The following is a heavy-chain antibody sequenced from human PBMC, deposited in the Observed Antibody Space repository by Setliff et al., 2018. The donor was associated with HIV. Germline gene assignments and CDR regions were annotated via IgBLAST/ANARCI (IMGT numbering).Heavy chain of an antibody. CDR2: INTNTGNP. Sequence: ASVKVSCKASGYTFTSYAMNWVRQAPGQGLEWMGWINTNTGNPTYAQGFTGRFVFSLDTSVSTAYLQNSSLKAEDTAVYYCASSLMITFGGRPDYDDAFDIWGQGTMVTVSS. V-gene: IGHV7-4-1*02. J-gene: IGHJ3*02. D-gene: IGHD3-16*01. CDR1: GYTFTSYA. CDR3: ASSLMITFGGRPDYDDAFDI.